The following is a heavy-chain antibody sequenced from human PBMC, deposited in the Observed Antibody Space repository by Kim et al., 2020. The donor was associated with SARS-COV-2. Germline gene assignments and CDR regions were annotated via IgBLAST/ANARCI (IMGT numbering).Heavy chain of an antibody. J-gene: IGHJ6*02. Sequence: GGSLRLSCAASGFTFSSYGMHWVRQAPGKGLEWVAVIWYDGSNKYYADSVKGRFTISRDNSKNTLYLQMNSLRAEDTAVYYCAKDCQDDYGDYWNNGMDVWGQGTTVTVSS. CDR3: AKDCQDDYGDYWNNGMDV. CDR2: IWYDGSNK. V-gene: IGHV3-33*06. D-gene: IGHD4-17*01. CDR1: GFTFSSYG.